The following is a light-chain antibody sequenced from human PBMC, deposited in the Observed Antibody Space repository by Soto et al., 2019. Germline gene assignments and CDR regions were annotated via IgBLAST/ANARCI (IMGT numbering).Light chain of an antibody. CDR2: GAS. J-gene: IGKJ2*01. Sequence: EIVLTQSPGTLSLSPGERATLSCRASQSVSSSYLAWYQQKPGQAPRLLIYGASSRATGIPDSFSGSGSGTDFTLTISRLEPEDFAVYYCQQYGSSPHTFGQGPKLEIK. V-gene: IGKV3-20*01. CDR3: QQYGSSPHT. CDR1: QSVSSSY.